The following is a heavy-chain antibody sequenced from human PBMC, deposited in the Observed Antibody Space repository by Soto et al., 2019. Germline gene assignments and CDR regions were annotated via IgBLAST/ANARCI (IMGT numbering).Heavy chain of an antibody. D-gene: IGHD6-6*01. CDR3: ARGGAVLFVPEDKHVDQYGIDL. Sequence: QVQLVQSGAEVKQPGSSVKISCTSSGYMCTNYFFHWVLLAPGKGLQWIVIYNPSFGRSGTAQKFQGRVNMNTDKARYTVYIEVSSLGLEDKVVYFCARGGAVLFVPEDKHVDQYGIDLWGQGTRVIVSS. CDR1: GYMCTNYF. J-gene: IGHJ4*01. CDR2: YNPSFGRS. V-gene: IGHV1-46*01.